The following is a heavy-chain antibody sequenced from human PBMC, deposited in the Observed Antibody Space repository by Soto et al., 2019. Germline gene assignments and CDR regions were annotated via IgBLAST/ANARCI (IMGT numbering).Heavy chain of an antibody. Sequence: GGSLRLSCAASGFTLSSYSMNWVRQAPGKGLEWVSSISSSSSYIYYADSVKGRFTISRDNAKNSLYLQMNSLRAEDTAVYYCARDNKQQLDDVYWGQGTLVTVSS. CDR1: GFTLSSYS. V-gene: IGHV3-21*01. CDR3: ARDNKQQLDDVY. J-gene: IGHJ4*02. CDR2: ISSSSSYI. D-gene: IGHD6-13*01.